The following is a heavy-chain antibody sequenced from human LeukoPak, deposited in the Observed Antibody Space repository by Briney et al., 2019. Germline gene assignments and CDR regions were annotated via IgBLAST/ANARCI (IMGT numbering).Heavy chain of an antibody. CDR3: AKLDWLDP. Sequence: GGSLRLSCAASGFTFSSYGMHWVRQAPGKGLVWVSRSEGDDSTTTYADSVKGRFTVSRDTAKNTLYLQMNSLRVEDTAVYYCAKLDWLDPWGQGTLVTVSP. CDR1: GFTFSSYG. J-gene: IGHJ5*02. CDR2: SEGDDSTT. V-gene: IGHV3-74*03.